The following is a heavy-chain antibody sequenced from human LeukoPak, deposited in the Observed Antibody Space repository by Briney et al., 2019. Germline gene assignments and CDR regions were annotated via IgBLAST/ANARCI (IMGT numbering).Heavy chain of an antibody. V-gene: IGHV1-46*01. CDR3: ARDSFGVRGFDH. CDR1: GYTFIHFY. J-gene: IGHJ4*02. D-gene: IGHD3-10*01. CDR2: VDPSGDIA. Sequence: ASVKVSCKTSGYTFIHFYMHWVRQASGEGFEWMGIVDPSGDIATYAQKFQGRVTLTTDTSTSTFYMELSSLRSEDTAIYYCARDSFGVRGFDHWGQGTPITVSS.